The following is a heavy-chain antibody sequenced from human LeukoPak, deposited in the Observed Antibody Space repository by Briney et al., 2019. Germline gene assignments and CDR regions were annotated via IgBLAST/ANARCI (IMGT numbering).Heavy chain of an antibody. D-gene: IGHD3-3*01. V-gene: IGHV1-2*02. CDR3: ARAPDFWSGYCDY. CDR2: INPNSGGT. CDR1: GYTFTGYY. Sequence: GASVKVSCKASGYTFTGYYMHWVRRAPGQGLEWMGWINPNSGGTNYAQKFQGRVTMTRDTSISTAYMELSRLRSDDTAVYYCARAPDFWSGYCDYWGQGTLVTVSS. J-gene: IGHJ4*02.